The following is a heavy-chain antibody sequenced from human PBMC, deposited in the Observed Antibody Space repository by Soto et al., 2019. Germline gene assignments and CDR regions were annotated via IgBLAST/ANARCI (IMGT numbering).Heavy chain of an antibody. CDR1: GYTFTSYG. Sequence: GASVKVSCKASGYTFTSYGISWVRQAPGQGLEWMGWISAYNGNTNYAQKLQGRVTMTTDTSTSTAYMELRSLRSDDTAVYYCARVGPPYSSSWYSSPLKQPYYYYGMDVWGQGTTVTVSS. V-gene: IGHV1-18*01. CDR2: ISAYNGNT. D-gene: IGHD6-13*01. J-gene: IGHJ6*02. CDR3: ARVGPPYSSSWYSSPLKQPYYYYGMDV.